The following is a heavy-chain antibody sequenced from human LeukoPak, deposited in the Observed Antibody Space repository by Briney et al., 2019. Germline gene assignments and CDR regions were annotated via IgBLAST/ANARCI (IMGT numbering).Heavy chain of an antibody. D-gene: IGHD3-22*01. CDR3: TLYYYDSSGYYYPDY. J-gene: IGHJ4*02. CDR2: IRSKANSYAT. CDR1: GFTFSGSA. Sequence: AGSLRLSCAASGFTFSGSAMHWVRQASGKGLEWVGRIRSKANSYATAYAASVKGRFTISRDDSKNTAYLQMNSLKTEDTAVYYCTLYYYDSSGYYYPDYWGQGTLVTVSS. V-gene: IGHV3-73*01.